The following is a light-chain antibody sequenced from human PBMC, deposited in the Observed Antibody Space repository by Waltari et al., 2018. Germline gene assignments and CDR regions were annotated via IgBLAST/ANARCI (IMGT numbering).Light chain of an antibody. V-gene: IGLV7-46*01. CDR1: TGPVTSDHH. J-gene: IGLJ2*01. Sequence: QAVVTQEPSVTVSPGGTVTLTCGSNTGPVTSDHHPYWFQLKPGQAPTTLIYDTSVSQSWTPGRFSGSILGDKAALTVSGIMPEDEATYFCLLAYGGIRVFGGGTMLTVL. CDR2: DTS. CDR3: LLAYGGIRV.